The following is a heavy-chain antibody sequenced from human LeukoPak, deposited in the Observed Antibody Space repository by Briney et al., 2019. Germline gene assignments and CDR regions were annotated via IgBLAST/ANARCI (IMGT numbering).Heavy chain of an antibody. J-gene: IGHJ3*02. Sequence: GASVKVSCKASGDTFTSYGISWVRQAPGQALEWMGWISAYNGNTNYAQKLQGRVTITTDTSTSNTYIEPRRLRSDDTAVYYRAGGRNEAFDIWGQGTMVTVSS. CDR1: GDTFTSYG. CDR2: ISAYNGNT. V-gene: IGHV1-18*01. D-gene: IGHD1-1*01. CDR3: AGGRNEAFDI.